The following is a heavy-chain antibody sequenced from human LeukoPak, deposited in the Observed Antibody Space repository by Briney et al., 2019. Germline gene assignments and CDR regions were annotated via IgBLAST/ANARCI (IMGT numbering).Heavy chain of an antibody. CDR3: ARLCRMVRGVPLDY. CDR2: IYYSGST. D-gene: IGHD3-10*01. J-gene: IGHJ4*02. CDR1: GGSISSSSYY. V-gene: IGHV4-39*01. Sequence: PSETLSLTCTVSGGSISSSSYYWGWIRQPPGKGLEWIGSIYYSGSTYYNPSLKSRVTISVDTSKNQFSLKLSSVTAADTAVYYCARLCRMVRGVPLDYWGQGTLVTVSS.